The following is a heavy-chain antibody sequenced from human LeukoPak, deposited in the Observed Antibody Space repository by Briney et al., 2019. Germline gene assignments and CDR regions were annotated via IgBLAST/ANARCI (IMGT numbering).Heavy chain of an antibody. Sequence: PGGSLRLSCAAPGFTFSSYGMHWVRQAPGKGLEWVAVISYDGSNKYYADSVKGRFTISRDNAKNSLYLQMNSLRAEDTAVYYCARALTMVRGVPWNYWGQGTLVTVSS. J-gene: IGHJ4*02. CDR3: ARALTMVRGVPWNY. CDR2: ISYDGSNK. D-gene: IGHD3-10*01. CDR1: GFTFSSYG. V-gene: IGHV3-30*03.